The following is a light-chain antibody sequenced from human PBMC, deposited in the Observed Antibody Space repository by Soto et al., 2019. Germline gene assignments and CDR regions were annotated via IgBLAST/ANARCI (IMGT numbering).Light chain of an antibody. CDR1: SSNIGAGYD. Sequence: QSVLTQPPSVSGAPGQRVTISCTGSSSNIGAGYDVHWYQQLPGTAPKLLIYGNSNRPSGVPDRFSGSKSGTSASLAITGLQDEDEADYYCPSYDSRLSGYVFGTGTKLTVL. CDR3: PSYDSRLSGYV. CDR2: GNS. V-gene: IGLV1-40*01. J-gene: IGLJ1*01.